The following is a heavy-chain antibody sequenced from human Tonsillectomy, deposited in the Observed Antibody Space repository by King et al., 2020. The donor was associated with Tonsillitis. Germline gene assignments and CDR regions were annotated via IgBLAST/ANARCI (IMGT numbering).Heavy chain of an antibody. CDR2: IYYSGST. CDR1: GGSISSTSYY. V-gene: IGHV4-39*01. J-gene: IGHJ4*02. Sequence: QLQESGPGLVKPSETLSLTCTVSGGSISSTSYYWGWIRQPPGKGLEWIGIIYYSGSTYYNPSLKIRVTISVDTSKNQFSLRLRSVTAADTAVYYCASHYCGGDCYPIAAFFDFWGQGTLVTVSS. CDR3: ASHYCGGDCYPIAAFFDF. D-gene: IGHD2-21*02.